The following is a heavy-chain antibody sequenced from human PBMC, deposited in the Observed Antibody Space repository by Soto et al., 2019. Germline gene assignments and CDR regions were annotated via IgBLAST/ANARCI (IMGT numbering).Heavy chain of an antibody. CDR3: ARGMYSSGWHEYFQH. J-gene: IGHJ1*01. V-gene: IGHV1-18*01. D-gene: IGHD6-19*01. CDR1: GYTFTSYG. CDR2: ISAYNGNT. Sequence: ASVKVSCKASGYTFTSYGISWARQAPGQGLEWMGWISAYNGNTNYAQKLQGRVTMTTDTSTSTAYMELRSLRSDDTAVYYCARGMYSSGWHEYFQHWGQGTLVTVSS.